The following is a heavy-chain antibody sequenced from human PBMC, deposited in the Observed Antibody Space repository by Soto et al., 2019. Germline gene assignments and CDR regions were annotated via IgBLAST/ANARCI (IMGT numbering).Heavy chain of an antibody. J-gene: IGHJ5*02. Sequence: PSETLSLTCTVSGGSISSISSYWGWIRKPPGKGLEWLGSIYYSGSTYYNRSLTSLVTISVATSKNQFSLKLSSVTAADTAVYYCARHHAWFGELLTNWFDPWGQGTLVTVSS. D-gene: IGHD3-10*01. CDR1: GGSISSISSY. V-gene: IGHV4-39*01. CDR3: ARHHAWFGELLTNWFDP. CDR2: IYYSGST.